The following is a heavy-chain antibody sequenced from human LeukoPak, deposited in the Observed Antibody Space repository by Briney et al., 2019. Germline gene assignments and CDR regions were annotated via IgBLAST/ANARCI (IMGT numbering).Heavy chain of an antibody. CDR1: GFTFSNAW. V-gene: IGHV3-15*01. Sequence: GGSLRLSCAASGFTFSNAWMSWVRQAPGKGLEWVGRIKSKTDGGTTDYAAPVKGRFTISRDDSRNTLYLQMNSLKTEDTAVYYRTLGVVVARFVRTPGIDYWGQGTLVTVSS. CDR3: TLGVVVARFVRTPGIDY. D-gene: IGHD2-21*01. CDR2: IKSKTDGGTT. J-gene: IGHJ4*02.